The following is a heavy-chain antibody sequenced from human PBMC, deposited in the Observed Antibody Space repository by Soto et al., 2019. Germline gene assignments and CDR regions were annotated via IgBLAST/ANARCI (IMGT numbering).Heavy chain of an antibody. CDR2: IYYSGST. Sequence: SETLSLTCTVSGGSISGYYWSWIRQPPGKGLEWIGYIYYSGSTNYNPSLKSRVTMSVDTSRNQFSLKLSSVTAADTAVYYCARQGPPFHYWGQGALVTLSS. CDR1: GGSISGYY. V-gene: IGHV4-59*08. CDR3: ARQGPPFHY. J-gene: IGHJ4*02.